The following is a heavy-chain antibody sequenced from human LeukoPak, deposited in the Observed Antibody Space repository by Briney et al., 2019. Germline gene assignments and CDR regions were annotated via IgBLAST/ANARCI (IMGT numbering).Heavy chain of an antibody. J-gene: IGHJ5*02. D-gene: IGHD3-3*01. V-gene: IGHV4-34*01. CDR3: ARQQISFFGVVQNWFDP. CDR1: GGSFSGYY. Sequence: KPSETLSLTCAVYGGSFSGYYWSWIRQPPGKGLEWIGEINHSGSANYNPSLKSRVTISIDTSKNQFFLTLRSVPAADTAVYYCARQQISFFGVVQNWFDPWGQGTLVTVSS. CDR2: INHSGSA.